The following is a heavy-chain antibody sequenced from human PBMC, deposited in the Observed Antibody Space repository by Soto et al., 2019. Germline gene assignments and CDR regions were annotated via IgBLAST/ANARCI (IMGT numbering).Heavy chain of an antibody. CDR2: ITSSGDSI. CDR3: ARLPKGSRVTS. D-gene: IGHD4-17*01. Sequence: EVQLLESGGGLIHPGGSLRLSCVASGFRFSDHSMNWVRQAPGKGLEWVSYITSSGDSIYYADSVKGRFTVSRDNAKNSLFLQMNGLRDEDSGVYYCARLPKGSRVTSWGQGTLVTVSS. V-gene: IGHV3-48*02. J-gene: IGHJ4*02. CDR1: GFRFSDHS.